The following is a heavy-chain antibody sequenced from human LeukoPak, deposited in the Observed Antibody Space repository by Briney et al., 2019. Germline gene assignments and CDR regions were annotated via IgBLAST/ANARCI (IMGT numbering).Heavy chain of an antibody. CDR3: AREGGTLYEGDYYYYYMDV. CDR2: IIPIFGTA. Sequence: GALVKVSCRASGGTFSSYAISWVRQAPGQGLEWIGGIIPIFGTANYAQKFQGRVTITTDESTSTAYMELSSLRSEDTAVYYCAREGGTLYEGDYYYYYMDVWGKRTMVTVSS. J-gene: IGHJ6*03. V-gene: IGHV1-69*05. CDR1: GGTFSSYA. D-gene: IGHD5/OR15-5a*01.